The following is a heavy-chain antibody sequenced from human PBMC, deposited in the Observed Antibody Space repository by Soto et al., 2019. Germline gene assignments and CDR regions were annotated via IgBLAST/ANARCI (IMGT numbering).Heavy chain of an antibody. CDR3: ARTRRYCSGGSCGPDY. V-gene: IGHV1-46*01. CDR1: GYTFTSYY. Sequence: QVQLVQSGAEVKKPGASVKVSCKASGYTFTSYYMHWVRQAPGQGLEWMGLINPSSGSTSYEQKFQGRVTMTRDTSTSPVYMELSSLRSEDTAVYYCARTRRYCSGGSCGPDYWGQGTLVTVSS. J-gene: IGHJ4*02. CDR2: INPSSGST. D-gene: IGHD2-15*01.